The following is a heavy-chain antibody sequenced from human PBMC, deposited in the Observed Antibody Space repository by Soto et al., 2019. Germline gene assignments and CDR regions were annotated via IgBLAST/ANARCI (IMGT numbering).Heavy chain of an antibody. CDR3: AREIVTTGEYYFDS. Sequence: GGSLRLSCAASGFTFDSYAMTWVRQPPGKGLEWVSGISGSGVSTYYADSVKGRFTISRDNSKNTLYLQMNSLRADDTAVYYCAREIVTTGEYYFDSWGLGTLVTVSS. CDR1: GFTFDSYA. D-gene: IGHD1-1*01. V-gene: IGHV3-23*01. CDR2: ISGSGVST. J-gene: IGHJ4*02.